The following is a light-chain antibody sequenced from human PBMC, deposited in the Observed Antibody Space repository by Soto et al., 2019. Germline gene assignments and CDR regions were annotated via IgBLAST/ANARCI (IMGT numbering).Light chain of an antibody. CDR3: QQYGSPPFT. Sequence: ETVMTQSPATLSVSPGETATLSCRASQNVYTNLAWYQQKPGQAPRLLIYGAFNRATGIPDRFSGSGSGTDFTLAISRLEPEDFALYYCQQYGSPPFTFGGGTKVDIK. CDR2: GAF. V-gene: IGKV3-20*01. J-gene: IGKJ4*01. CDR1: QNVYTN.